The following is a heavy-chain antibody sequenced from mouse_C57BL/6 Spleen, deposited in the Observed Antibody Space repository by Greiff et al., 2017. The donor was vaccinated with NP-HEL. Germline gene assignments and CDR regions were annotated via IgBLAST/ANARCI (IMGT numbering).Heavy chain of an antibody. J-gene: IGHJ3*01. CDR1: GYTFTSYG. CDR2: IYPRSGNT. CDR3: ARGSYDYRGFAY. D-gene: IGHD2-4*01. V-gene: IGHV1-81*01. Sequence: VQLQQSGAELARPGASVKLSCKASGYTFTSYGISWVKQRTGQGLEWIGEIYPRSGNTYYNEKFKGKATLTADKSSSTAYMELRSLTSEDSAVYFCARGSYDYRGFAYWGQGTLVTVSA.